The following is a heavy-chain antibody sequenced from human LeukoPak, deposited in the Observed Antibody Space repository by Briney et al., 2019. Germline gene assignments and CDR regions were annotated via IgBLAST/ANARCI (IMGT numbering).Heavy chain of an antibody. CDR2: ISSSSSYT. CDR1: GFTFSDYY. V-gene: IGHV3-11*03. Sequence: GGSLRLSCAASGFTFSDYYMSWIRQAPGKGLEWGSYISSSSSYTNYADSVKGRFTTSRDNAKNALYLQMNSLRAEDTAVYYCALSTATGRYFDYWGQGTLVTVSS. CDR3: ALSTATGRYFDY. D-gene: IGHD5-18*01. J-gene: IGHJ4*02.